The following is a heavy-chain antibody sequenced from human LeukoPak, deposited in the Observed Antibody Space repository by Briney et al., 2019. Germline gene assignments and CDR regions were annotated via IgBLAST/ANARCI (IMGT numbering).Heavy chain of an antibody. V-gene: IGHV3-48*03. D-gene: IGHD2-15*01. CDR3: ASILGLGYYFDY. J-gene: IGHJ4*02. Sequence: PGGSLRLSCAAPGFTFSSYEMNWVRQAPGKGLEWVSYISSSGSTIYYADSVKGRFTISRDNAKNSLYLQMNSLRAEDTAVYYCASILGLGYYFDYWGQGTLVTVSS. CDR2: ISSSGSTI. CDR1: GFTFSSYE.